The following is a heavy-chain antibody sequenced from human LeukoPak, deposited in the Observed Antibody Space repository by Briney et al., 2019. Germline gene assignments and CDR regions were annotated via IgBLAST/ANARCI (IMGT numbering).Heavy chain of an antibody. CDR3: ARGGGVVVAASRH. J-gene: IGHJ4*02. CDR2: INPKSGGT. Sequence: ASVKVSCKASGYSFTGHYMHWVRQAPGQGLEWMGWINPKSGGTNYAQKFQGRVTMTRDTSISTAYMELSRLRSDDTAVYYCARGGGVVVAASRHWGQGTLVTVSS. D-gene: IGHD2-15*01. CDR1: GYSFTGHY. V-gene: IGHV1-2*02.